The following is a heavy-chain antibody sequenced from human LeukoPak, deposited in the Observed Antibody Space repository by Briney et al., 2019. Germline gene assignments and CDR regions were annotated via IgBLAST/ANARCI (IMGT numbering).Heavy chain of an antibody. V-gene: IGHV3-21*01. CDR3: TRYPLRYLRVGHYDY. J-gene: IGHJ4*02. CDR1: GLTFITSA. CDR2: IDYDSTHI. D-gene: IGHD3-9*01. Sequence: PGGSLPLSCPPCGLTFITSAMKWVRPVAGKGRDWVSSIDYDSTHIYYAASVKARFTISRDNTRDSVYVQMDSLGVEDTAVYYCTRYPLRYLRVGHYDYWGQGTLVAVSS.